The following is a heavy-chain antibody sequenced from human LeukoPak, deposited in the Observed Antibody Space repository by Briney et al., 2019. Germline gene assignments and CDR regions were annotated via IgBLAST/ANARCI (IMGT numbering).Heavy chain of an antibody. J-gene: IGHJ4*02. CDR1: GFTFSSYG. Sequence: GGSLRLSCAASGFTFSSYGMHWVRQAPGKGLEWVSSITSSSIYIYYADSLKGRFTISRDNAKNSLYLQMNSLRAEDTAVYYCARGHYYDSSGYPYYFDYWGQGTLVTVSS. V-gene: IGHV3-21*01. CDR3: ARGHYYDSSGYPYYFDY. D-gene: IGHD3-22*01. CDR2: ITSSSIYI.